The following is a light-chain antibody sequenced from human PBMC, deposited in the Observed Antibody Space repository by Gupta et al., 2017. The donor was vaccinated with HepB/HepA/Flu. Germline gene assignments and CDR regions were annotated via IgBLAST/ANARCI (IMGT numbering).Light chain of an antibody. Sequence: YELTQPPSVSVAQGQTATITCGGSNIGSQNVHWYQQKPGQAPVLAIYRDRERYSGIPERFSGSKSGSTATLTISRVQGGDEADYYCQQWDSATVVFGGGTKLTVL. CDR1: NIGSQN. CDR3: QQWDSATVV. V-gene: IGLV3-9*01. CDR2: RDR. J-gene: IGLJ2*01.